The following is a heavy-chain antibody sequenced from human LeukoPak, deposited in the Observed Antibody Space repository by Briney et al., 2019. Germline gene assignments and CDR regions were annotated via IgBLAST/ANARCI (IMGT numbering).Heavy chain of an antibody. V-gene: IGHV3-53*01. CDR1: GFTFRNQA. Sequence: GGSLRLSCAASGFTFRNQAMTWVRQAPGKGLEWVSVLYSGGNTYYADSVKGRFTISRDNSKNTLYLQMNSLRAEDTAVYYCARYDGGSGPFDYWGQGTLVTVSS. D-gene: IGHD3-10*01. CDR2: LYSGGNT. CDR3: ARYDGGSGPFDY. J-gene: IGHJ4*02.